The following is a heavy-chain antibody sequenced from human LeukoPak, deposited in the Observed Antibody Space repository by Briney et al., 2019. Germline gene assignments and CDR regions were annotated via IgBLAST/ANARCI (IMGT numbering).Heavy chain of an antibody. J-gene: IGHJ5*02. CDR1: GFTFSSYW. CDR2: IKQDGSEK. D-gene: IGHD6-25*01. Sequence: PGGSLRLSCAASGFTFSSYWMSWVRQAPGKGLEWVANIKQDGSEKYYVDSVKGRFTISRDNAKNSLYLQMNSLRAGDTAMYYCAREPAAAGKNWFDPWGQGTLVTVSS. CDR3: AREPAAAGKNWFDP. V-gene: IGHV3-7*01.